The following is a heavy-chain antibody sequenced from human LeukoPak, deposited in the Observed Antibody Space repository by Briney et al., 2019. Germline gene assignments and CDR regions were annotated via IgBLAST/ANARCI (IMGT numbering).Heavy chain of an antibody. J-gene: IGHJ5*02. D-gene: IGHD1-1*01. CDR2: ICGSGGST. Sequence: GGSLRLSCAASGFTFSSYAMSWVRPAPGKGLEGVVAICGSGGSTYYADPVKGRFTISRDNSKNTLYLQMNSLRAEDMALYYCAKGGTTTRTYNWLDPWGPGTLVTVSS. CDR1: GFTFSSYA. V-gene: IGHV3-23*01. CDR3: AKGGTTTRTYNWLDP.